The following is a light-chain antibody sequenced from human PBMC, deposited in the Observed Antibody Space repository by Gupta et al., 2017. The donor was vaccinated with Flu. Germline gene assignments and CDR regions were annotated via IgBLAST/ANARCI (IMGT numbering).Light chain of an antibody. V-gene: IGLV2-8*01. CDR2: EVS. CDR1: RSDVGGYNY. J-gene: IGLJ3*02. Sequence: HSALTQPPSASGSPGPSVTISCTGTRSDVGGYNYVSWYQQHPGKAPKLLIYEVSKRPSGVPDRFSGSKSGNTASLIVSGLQAEDEADYYCSASDGYDKCVFGGGTKLTVL. CDR3: SASDGYDKCV.